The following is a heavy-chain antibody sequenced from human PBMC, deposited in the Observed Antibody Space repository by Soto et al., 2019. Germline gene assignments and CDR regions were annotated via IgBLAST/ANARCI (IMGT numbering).Heavy chain of an antibody. CDR3: VKVGRGIQIWLDY. CDR2: ISYDGSNK. Sequence: GGSLRLSCAASGFTFSSYGMHWVRQAPGKGLEWVAVISYDGSNKYYADSVKGRFTISRDNSKSTLYLQMNSLRDDDTAVYYCVKVGRGIQIWLDYWGQGTLVTVSS. CDR1: GFTFSSYG. D-gene: IGHD5-18*01. J-gene: IGHJ4*02. V-gene: IGHV3-30*18.